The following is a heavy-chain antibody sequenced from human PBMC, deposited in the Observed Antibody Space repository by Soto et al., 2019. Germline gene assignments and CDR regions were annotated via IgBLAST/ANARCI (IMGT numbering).Heavy chain of an antibody. CDR3: ARDIEARVLIFGVVVVGKFDH. CDR2: TSFDGSTK. D-gene: IGHD3-3*02. V-gene: IGHV3-30*04. J-gene: IGHJ5*02. CDR1: GFTFRNNA. Sequence: QVQLVESGGGVVQPGGSLTLSCGASGFTFRNNALHWVRQAPGKGLEWVAVTSFDGSTKFYADSVKGRFNISRDNSNNTLFLHMNSLRGEDTALYYCARDIEARVLIFGVVVVGKFDHWGLGTLVAVSS.